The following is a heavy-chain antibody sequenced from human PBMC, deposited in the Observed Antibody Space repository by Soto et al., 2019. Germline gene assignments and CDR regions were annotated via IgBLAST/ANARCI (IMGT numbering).Heavy chain of an antibody. D-gene: IGHD3-10*01. CDR3: VSSFRGLRGDH. J-gene: IGHJ4*02. CDR2: IYHSGST. Sequence: QLQLQESGSGLVKPSQTLSLTCAVSGGSISSGGYSWSWIRQPPGKGLEWIGYIYHSGSTNYNPSLKSRVTISVDTSKNQFSLKLSSVTAADTAVYYCVSSFRGLRGDHWGQGTLVTVSS. V-gene: IGHV4-30-2*01. CDR1: GGSISSGGYS.